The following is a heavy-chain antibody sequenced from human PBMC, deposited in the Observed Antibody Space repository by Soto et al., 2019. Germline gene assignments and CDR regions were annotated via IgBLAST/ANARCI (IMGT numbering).Heavy chain of an antibody. J-gene: IGHJ4*02. D-gene: IGHD3-22*01. Sequence: SETLALTCTVSGGSISSYYWIWIRQSPGKGLEWVGYIFYSGSTNYNPSLKSRVTMSVDTSKNQFSLRLSSVTAPDPALSYCARVGSSGSSPDYWGQETLLTDSS. CDR1: GGSISSYY. V-gene: IGHV4-59*01. CDR2: IFYSGST. CDR3: ARVGSSGSSPDY.